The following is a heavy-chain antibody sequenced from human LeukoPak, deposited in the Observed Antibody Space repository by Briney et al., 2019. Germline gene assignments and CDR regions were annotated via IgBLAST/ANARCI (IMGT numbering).Heavy chain of an antibody. CDR2: INPNSGDT. J-gene: IGHJ4*02. CDR1: GYTFTGYY. Sequence: ASVKVSCKASGYTFTGYYMHWVRQAPGQGLEWMGRINPNSGDTNYAQKFQGRATMTRDTSSSTAYMELTRLRSDDTAVYYCARTIVGATDFNYGGQGTLVTVSS. D-gene: IGHD1-26*01. CDR3: ARTIVGATDFNY. V-gene: IGHV1-2*06.